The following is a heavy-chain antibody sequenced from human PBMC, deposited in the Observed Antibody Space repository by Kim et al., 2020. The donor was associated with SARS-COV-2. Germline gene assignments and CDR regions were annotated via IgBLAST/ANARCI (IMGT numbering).Heavy chain of an antibody. CDR3: ASARYGDPNYYYYGMDV. CDR2: INPSGGST. CDR1: GYTFTSYY. J-gene: IGHJ6*02. V-gene: IGHV1-46*01. D-gene: IGHD4-17*01. Sequence: ASVKVSCKASGYTFTSYYMHWVRQAPGQGLEWMGIINPSGGSTSYAQKLQGRVTMTRDTSTSTVYMELSSLRPEDTAVYYCASARYGDPNYYYYGMDVWGQGTTVTVSS.